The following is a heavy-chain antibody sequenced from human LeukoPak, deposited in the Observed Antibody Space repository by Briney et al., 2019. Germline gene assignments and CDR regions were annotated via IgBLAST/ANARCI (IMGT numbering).Heavy chain of an antibody. CDR1: GFTLSDHY. V-gene: IGHV3-72*01. CDR3: AREALRGGLVVVLYYFDY. D-gene: IGHD2-2*01. CDR2: TRNRVMGYTT. J-gene: IGHJ4*02. Sequence: GGSLRLSCAASGFTLSDHYIDWVRQAPGKGLEWVGRTRNRVMGYTTEYAASVRGRFTISRDDSKCLLYLQMNSLKIEDTAVYYCAREALRGGLVVVLYYFDYWGQGTLVTVSS.